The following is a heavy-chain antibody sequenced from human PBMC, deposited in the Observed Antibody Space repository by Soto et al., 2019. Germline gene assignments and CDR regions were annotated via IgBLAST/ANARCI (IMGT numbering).Heavy chain of an antibody. CDR1: GGSIISYY. D-gene: IGHD5-12*01. CDR2: IYYSGNS. Sequence: NPSETLSLTCTVSGGSIISYYWSWIRQPPGKGLEWIGYIYYSGNSNYNPSLKSRVTISVDTSKNQFSLKLSSVTAADTAMYYCARDLEDGYNLGWFDPWGQGTLVTVSS. J-gene: IGHJ5*02. V-gene: IGHV4-59*01. CDR3: ARDLEDGYNLGWFDP.